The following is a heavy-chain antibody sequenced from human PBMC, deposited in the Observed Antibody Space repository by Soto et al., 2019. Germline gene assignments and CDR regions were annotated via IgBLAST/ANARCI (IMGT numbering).Heavy chain of an antibody. J-gene: IGHJ6*02. CDR1: GFTFKIYA. CDR2: ISYDGSNK. D-gene: IGHD3-9*01. CDR3: ARELRYFDWLGYGMDV. V-gene: IGHV3-30-3*01. Sequence: PGGSLRLSCAASGFTFKIYALHWVRQAPGKGLEWVAVISYDGSNKYYADSVKGRFTISRDNSKNTLYLQMNSLRAEDTAVYYCARELRYFDWLGYGMDVWGQGTTVTVSS.